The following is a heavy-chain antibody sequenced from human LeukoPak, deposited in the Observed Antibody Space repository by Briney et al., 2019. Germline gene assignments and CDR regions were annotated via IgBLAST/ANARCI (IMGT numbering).Heavy chain of an antibody. V-gene: IGHV1-8*01. CDR3: ARGYCSSTSCYLYYYYMDV. D-gene: IGHD2-2*01. J-gene: IGHJ6*03. CDR1: GYTFTSYD. CDR2: MNPNSGNT. Sequence: ASVKVSCKASGYTFTSYDINWVRQGTGQGLEWMGWMNPNSGNTGYAQKFQGRVTITRNTSISTAYMELSSLRSEDTAVYYCARGYCSSTSCYLYYYYMDVWGKGTTVTVSS.